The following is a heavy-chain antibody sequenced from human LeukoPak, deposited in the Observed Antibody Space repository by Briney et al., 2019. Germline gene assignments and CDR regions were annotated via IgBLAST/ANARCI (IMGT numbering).Heavy chain of an antibody. CDR2: ISGSGGST. V-gene: IGHV3-23*01. J-gene: IGHJ3*02. CDR3: ARSTGYYYGPLGTPDAFDI. D-gene: IGHD3-10*01. CDR1: GFTFSSYV. Sequence: QAGGSLRLSCAASGFTFSSYVMSWVRQAPGKGLEWVSAISGSGGSTYYADSVKGRFTISRDNSKNTLYLQMNSLRAEDTAVYYCARSTGYYYGPLGTPDAFDIWGQGTMVTVSS.